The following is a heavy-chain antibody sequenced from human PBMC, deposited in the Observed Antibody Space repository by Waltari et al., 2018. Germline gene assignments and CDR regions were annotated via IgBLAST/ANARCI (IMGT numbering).Heavy chain of an antibody. V-gene: IGHV4-39*07. J-gene: IGHJ5*02. CDR1: GGSIGRNTFY. Sequence: QVQLQESGPGLVKSSETLSLTCTVSGGSIGRNTFYWAWIRQPPGNRMEWMASINYSGGTDSMPSLKSRVTISVDTARNQLSLRLTSVTAAATAVYFCVREWSSSSSWFDPWGQGTLVTVSS. CDR2: INYSGGT. D-gene: IGHD6-6*01. CDR3: VREWSSSSSWFDP.